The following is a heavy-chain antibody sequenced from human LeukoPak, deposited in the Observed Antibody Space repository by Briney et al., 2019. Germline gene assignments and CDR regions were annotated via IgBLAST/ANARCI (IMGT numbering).Heavy chain of an antibody. CDR2: IYHSGST. V-gene: IGHV4-38-2*02. Sequence: SETLSLTCTVSGDSISSGYYWGWIRQPPGKGLEWIGSIYHSGSTYYNPSLKSRVTISVDTSKNQFSLKLSSVTAADTAVYYCARFRVGDWGQGTLVTVSS. CDR1: GDSISSGYY. CDR3: ARFRVGD. D-gene: IGHD1-26*01. J-gene: IGHJ4*02.